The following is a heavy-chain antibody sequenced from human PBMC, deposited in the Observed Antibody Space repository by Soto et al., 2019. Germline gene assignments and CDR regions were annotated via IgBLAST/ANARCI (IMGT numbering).Heavy chain of an antibody. V-gene: IGHV3-7*03. D-gene: IGHD4-4*01. CDR2: IKHGGSVQ. CDR3: AIATYSNAWYRFDL. J-gene: IGHJ4*02. CDR1: GFTFSGNW. Sequence: QLVESGGGLVQPGGSLRLSCEASGFTFSGNWMSWVRQAPGKGLGWVADIKHGGSVQYYVDSVKGRFTISRDNAKKLRYLQRNGLRAEDTALYYCAIATYSNAWYRFDLWGQGTLVTVSS.